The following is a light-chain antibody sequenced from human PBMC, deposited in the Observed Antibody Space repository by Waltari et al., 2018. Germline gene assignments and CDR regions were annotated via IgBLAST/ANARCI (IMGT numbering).Light chain of an antibody. V-gene: IGKV3D-15*01. CDR1: QSVSSN. J-gene: IGKJ3*01. Sequence: EIVMTQSPATLSVSPGDRATLSCRASQSVSSNLARYQQKPGQAPRLLIYGASTRATGIPARFSGTGSGTEFTLTVSSLQSEDFAVYYCQQYNNWPPLFTFGPWTKVDMK. CDR3: QQYNNWPPLFT. CDR2: GAS.